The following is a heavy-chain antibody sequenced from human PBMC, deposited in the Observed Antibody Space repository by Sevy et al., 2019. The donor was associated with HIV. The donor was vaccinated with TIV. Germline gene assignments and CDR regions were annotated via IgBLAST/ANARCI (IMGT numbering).Heavy chain of an antibody. CDR1: GGSISSYY. J-gene: IGHJ4*02. D-gene: IGHD6-13*01. Sequence: SETLSLTCTVSGGSISSYYWSWIRQPPGKGLEWIGYIYYSGSTNYNPSLKSRVTISVDTSKSQFSLKLSSVTAADTAVYYCARGRQLVLDYWGQGTLVTVSS. CDR3: ARGRQLVLDY. V-gene: IGHV4-59*01. CDR2: IYYSGST.